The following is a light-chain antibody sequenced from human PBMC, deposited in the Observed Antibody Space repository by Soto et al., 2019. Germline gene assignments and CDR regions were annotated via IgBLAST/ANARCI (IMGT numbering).Light chain of an antibody. J-gene: IGLJ3*02. Sequence: QSALTQPPSASGSPGQSVTISCTGTSSDIGGYSYVAWYQQHSGKAPKLIIYEVTKRPSGVPDRFSGSKSGNSASLTVFGLQAEDEAVYYCGSYAGSKNWGVFGGGTKLTVL. CDR2: EVT. CDR1: SSDIGGYSY. CDR3: GSYAGSKNWGV. V-gene: IGLV2-8*01.